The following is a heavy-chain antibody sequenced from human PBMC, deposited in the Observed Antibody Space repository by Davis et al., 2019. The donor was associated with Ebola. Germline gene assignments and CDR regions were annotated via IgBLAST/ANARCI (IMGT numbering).Heavy chain of an antibody. D-gene: IGHD2-8*02. J-gene: IGHJ3*02. CDR2: IYTGDSDT. CDR3: ASLRRTITGMDDGFDM. V-gene: IGHV5-51*01. Sequence: KVSCKDSENSFSSHWIGWVRQMPGKGLEWMGIIYTGDSDTRYSPSFRGQVTISADKSIKTAFLQWSSLKASDTALYYCASLRRTITGMDDGFDMWGQGTMVTVSS. CDR1: ENSFSSHW.